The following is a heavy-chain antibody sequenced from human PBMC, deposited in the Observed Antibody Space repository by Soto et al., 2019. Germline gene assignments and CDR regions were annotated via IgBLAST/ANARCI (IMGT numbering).Heavy chain of an antibody. J-gene: IGHJ4*02. CDR3: ATERVGEMATGGYFDR. Sequence: QVQLVQSGAEVKSPGSSVKVSCKASGGTFSNDAFSWVRQAPGQGLEWVGGIIPLFGTPNYAQDFQGRVIITADESSSTTYMELTRLRSEDTAVYYCATERVGEMATGGYFDRWGQGTLVTVSS. D-gene: IGHD3-10*01. CDR1: GGTFSNDA. CDR2: IIPLFGTP. V-gene: IGHV1-69*01.